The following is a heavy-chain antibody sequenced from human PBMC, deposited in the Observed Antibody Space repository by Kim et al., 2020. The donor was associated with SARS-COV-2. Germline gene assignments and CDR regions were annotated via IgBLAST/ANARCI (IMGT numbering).Heavy chain of an antibody. V-gene: IGHV3-64*02. Sequence: GGSLRLSCATSGFIFSNYGIHWVRQAPGKGLEYVSAINSNGGNTYYADPVKGRCTISRDNSKSTVYLQMGSLRAEDMAVYYCARSIGGYYDYWGQGILVTVSS. CDR3: ARSIGGYYDY. D-gene: IGHD3-22*01. CDR2: INSNGGNT. CDR1: GFIFSNYG. J-gene: IGHJ4*02.